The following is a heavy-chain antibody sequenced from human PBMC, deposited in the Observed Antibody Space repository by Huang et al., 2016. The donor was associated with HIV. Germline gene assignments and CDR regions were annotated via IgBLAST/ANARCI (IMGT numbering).Heavy chain of an antibody. J-gene: IGHJ4*02. CDR1: GDSFTNYW. CDR2: INPGDSDI. CDR3: ARQRRVYYYDSSGYNDY. Sequence: EVQLVQSGAEVKKPGESLKISCKGSGDSFTNYWIGWVRQMPGKGLEWMGIINPGDSDIRYTPSFQGQVTISVDKSISTAYLQWSSLKASDTAMYYCARQRRVYYYDSSGYNDYWGQGTLITVSS. V-gene: IGHV5-51*01. D-gene: IGHD3-22*01.